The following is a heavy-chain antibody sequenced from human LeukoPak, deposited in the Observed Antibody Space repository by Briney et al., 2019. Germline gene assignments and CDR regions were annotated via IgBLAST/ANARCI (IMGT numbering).Heavy chain of an antibody. CDR2: TNPNRGGT. V-gene: IGHV1-2*02. Sequence: SGKAPGRVLGSTSTGSYMHGVHKPPGQGLDWLGWTNPNRGGTNYAQKFQGRVTMTRDTSISTAYMELSRLRSDDTAVYYCARDWEYCSGGSCYSKDAFDIWGQGTMVTVSS. CDR1: GSTSTGSY. D-gene: IGHD2-15*01. CDR3: ARDWEYCSGGSCYSKDAFDI. J-gene: IGHJ3*02.